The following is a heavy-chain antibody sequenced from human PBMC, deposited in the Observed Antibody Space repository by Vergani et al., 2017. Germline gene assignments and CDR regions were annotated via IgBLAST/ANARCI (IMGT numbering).Heavy chain of an antibody. CDR3: ARGTGELSFTYFDY. CDR2: INHSGST. D-gene: IGHD3-16*02. Sequence: QVQLQQWGAGLLKPSETLSLTCAVYGGSFSGYYWSWIRQPPGKGLEWIGEINHSGSTNYNPSLKSRVTISVDRSKNQFSLKLSSVTAADTAVYYCARGTGELSFTYFDYWGQGTLVTVSS. CDR1: GGSFSGYY. V-gene: IGHV4-34*01. J-gene: IGHJ4*02.